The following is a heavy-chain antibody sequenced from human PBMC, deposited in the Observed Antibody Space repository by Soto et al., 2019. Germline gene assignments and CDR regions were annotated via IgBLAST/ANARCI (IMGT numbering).Heavy chain of an antibody. CDR3: ARLPAAGTDY. D-gene: IGHD6-13*01. J-gene: IGHJ4*02. V-gene: IGHV4-30-2*01. CDR2: IYHSGST. CDR1: GGSISSGGYS. Sequence: SETLSLTCAVSGGSISSGGYSWSWIRQPPGKGLEWIGYIYHSGSTYYNPSLKSRVTISVDTSKNQFSLKLSSVTAADTAVYYCARLPAAGTDYWGQRTPVTVSS.